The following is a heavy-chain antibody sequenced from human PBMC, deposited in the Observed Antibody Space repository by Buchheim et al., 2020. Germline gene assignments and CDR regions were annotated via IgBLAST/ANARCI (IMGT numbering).Heavy chain of an antibody. V-gene: IGHV3-48*01. Sequence: EVQLVESGGGLVQPGGSLRLSCAASGFTFSSYSMNWVRQAPGKGLEWASYISSSSTIYYADSVKGRFTISRDNAKNSLYLQMNSLRAEDTAVYYCARDRFTVTTGCDYWGQGTL. CDR3: ARDRFTVTTGCDY. J-gene: IGHJ4*02. CDR2: ISSSSTI. D-gene: IGHD4-17*01. CDR1: GFTFSSYS.